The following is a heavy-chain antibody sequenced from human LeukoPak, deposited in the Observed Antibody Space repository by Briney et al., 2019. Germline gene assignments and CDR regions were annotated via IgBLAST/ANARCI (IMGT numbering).Heavy chain of an antibody. CDR1: GFTVSSNY. CDR3: ARDPDEYDSSGFDI. CDR2: IYSGGST. J-gene: IGHJ3*02. V-gene: IGHV3-53*01. Sequence: GGSLRLSCAASGFTVSSNYMSWVRQAPGKGLELVSVIYSGGSTYYADSVKGRFTISRDNSKNTLYLQMNSLRAEDTAVYYCARDPDEYDSSGFDIWGQGTMVTVSS. D-gene: IGHD3-22*01.